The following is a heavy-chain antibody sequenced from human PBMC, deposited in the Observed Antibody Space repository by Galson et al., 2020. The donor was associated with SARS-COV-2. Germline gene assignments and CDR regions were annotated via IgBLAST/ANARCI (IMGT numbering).Heavy chain of an antibody. Sequence: DGRENLYANSVEGRFTISRENAKNSVDLQMNSLRVEDTALYYCTRLSPDTGYRPLDSWGQGTLVTVSS. J-gene: IGHJ4*02. CDR3: TRLSPDTGYRPLDS. V-gene: IGHV3-7*01. D-gene: IGHD2-2*03. CDR2: DGREN.